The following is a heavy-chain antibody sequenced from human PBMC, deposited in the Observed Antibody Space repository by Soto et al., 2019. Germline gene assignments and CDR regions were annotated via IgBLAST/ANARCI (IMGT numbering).Heavy chain of an antibody. Sequence: EVQLVESGGLVVPPGGSLRLSCAASGFNFNRFTMHWLRQTPERGLEWVSYIRGDGGYIKYADSVRGPFTISRDNNENSLYLQMNSLTTEDTALYYCAKARDCGCVCFYFDFWGQGALVTVSS. V-gene: IGHV3-43*01. J-gene: IGHJ4*02. D-gene: IGHD2-21*02. CDR1: GFNFNRFT. CDR2: IRGDGGYI. CDR3: AKARDCGCVCFYFDF.